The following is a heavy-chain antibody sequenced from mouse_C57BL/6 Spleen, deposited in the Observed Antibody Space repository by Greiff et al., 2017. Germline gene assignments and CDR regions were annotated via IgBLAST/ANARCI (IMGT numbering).Heavy chain of an antibody. CDR3: TRELYDYDGAWFAY. CDR1: GFTFSSYA. V-gene: IGHV5-9-1*02. D-gene: IGHD2-4*01. CDR2: ISSGGDYI. J-gene: IGHJ3*01. Sequence: DVMLVESGEGLVKPGGSLKLSCAASGFTFSSYAMPWVRQTPEKRLEWVAYISSGGDYIYYADTVKGRFTISRDNARNTLYLQMSSLKSEDTAMYYCTRELYDYDGAWFAYWGQGTRVTVSA.